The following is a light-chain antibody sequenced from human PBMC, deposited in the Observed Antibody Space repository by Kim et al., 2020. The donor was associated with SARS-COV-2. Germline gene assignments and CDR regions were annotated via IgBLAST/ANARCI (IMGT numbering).Light chain of an antibody. CDR1: SSNNVNMY. V-gene: IGLV1-51*01. CDR3: GTWDSSLSAVV. Sequence: GQKVPISCSGSSSNNVNMYVSWYQQLPGTAPKLLIYDNNKRPSGIPDRFSGSKSGTSATLGITGLQTGDEADYYCGTWDSSLSAVVFGGGTQLTVL. J-gene: IGLJ2*01. CDR2: DNN.